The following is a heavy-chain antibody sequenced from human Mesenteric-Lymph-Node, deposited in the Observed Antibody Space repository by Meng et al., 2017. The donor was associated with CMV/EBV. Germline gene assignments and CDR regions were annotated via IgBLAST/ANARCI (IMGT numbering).Heavy chain of an antibody. CDR2: ISSCSNYI. J-gene: IGHJ4*02. CDR1: GFTFST. Sequence: GGSLRLSCAASGFTFSTINWVRQAPGKGLEWVSSISSCSNYIFYADSVKGRFTISRDNAKNTLYLQMNSLRAEDTAVYYCASLEVPTDFWGQGTLVTVSS. D-gene: IGHD5-24*01. CDR3: ASLEVPTDF. V-gene: IGHV3-21*01.